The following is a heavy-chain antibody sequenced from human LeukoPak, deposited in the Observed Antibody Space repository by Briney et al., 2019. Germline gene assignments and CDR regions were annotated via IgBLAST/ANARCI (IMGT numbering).Heavy chain of an antibody. CDR1: GGSISSSSYY. V-gene: IGHV4-39*07. CDR3: ARVGRYRFDY. CDR2: IYYSGST. J-gene: IGHJ4*02. Sequence: PSETLSLTCTVSGGSISSSSYYWGWIRQPPGKGLEWIGSIYYSGSTYYNPSLKSRVTISVDTSKNQFSLKLSSVTAADTAVYYCARVGRYRFDYWGQGTLVTVSS. D-gene: IGHD2-15*01.